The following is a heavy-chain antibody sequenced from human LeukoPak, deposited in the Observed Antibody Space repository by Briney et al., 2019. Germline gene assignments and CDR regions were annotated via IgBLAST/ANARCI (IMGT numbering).Heavy chain of an antibody. J-gene: IGHJ4*02. Sequence: GGSLRLSCAASGFTFSSYWMSWVRQAPGKGLEWVATIRQDGSQKYYVDSVKGRFTISRDNAKNSLYLQMNSLRAEDTAVYYCARESGSVTSEVDFDYWGQGTQVTVSS. D-gene: IGHD4-17*01. V-gene: IGHV3-7*01. CDR3: ARESGSVTSEVDFDY. CDR1: GFTFSSYW. CDR2: IRQDGSQK.